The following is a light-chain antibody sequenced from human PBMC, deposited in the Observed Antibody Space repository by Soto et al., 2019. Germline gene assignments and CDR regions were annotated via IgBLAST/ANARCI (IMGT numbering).Light chain of an antibody. CDR1: QSVSSNY. V-gene: IGKV3-20*01. J-gene: IGKJ3*01. Sequence: EIVLTQSPGTLSLSPGDRATLSCRASQSVSSNYLAWYQQRPGQAPRLVIFGASSRATGIPDRFSGSGSGTDFTLTISRLEPEDFAVYYCQYFERSFQVFGPGTKVDI. CDR3: QYFERSFQV. CDR2: GAS.